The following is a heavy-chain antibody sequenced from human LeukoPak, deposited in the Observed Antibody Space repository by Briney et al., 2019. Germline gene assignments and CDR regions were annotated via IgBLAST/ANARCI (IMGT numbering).Heavy chain of an antibody. CDR2: INHSGST. CDR1: GGSFSGYY. J-gene: IGHJ4*02. D-gene: IGHD6-19*01. V-gene: IGHV4-34*01. CDR3: ARGRGKRIAVAGNWGHSRFFDY. Sequence: PSETLSLTCAVYGGSFSGYYWSWIRQPPGKGLEWIGEINHSGSTNYNPSLKSRVTISVDTSKNQFSLKLSSVTAADTAVYYCARGRGKRIAVAGNWGHSRFFDYWGQGTLVTVSS.